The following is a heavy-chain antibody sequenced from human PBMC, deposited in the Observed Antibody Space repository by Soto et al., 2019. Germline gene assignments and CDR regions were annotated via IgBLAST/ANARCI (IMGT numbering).Heavy chain of an antibody. V-gene: IGHV1-2*02. CDR1: GYTFTGYY. D-gene: IGHD6-19*01. Sequence: QVQLVQSGAEVKKPGASVKVSCKASGYTFTGYYIHWVRQAPGQGLEWMGWINPNSGGTNYAQKFRGRVTMTRDTSISTAYMELSRLRSDDTAVYYCARVVPGIAVAGTSRWFDPWGQGTLVTVSS. J-gene: IGHJ5*02. CDR3: ARVVPGIAVAGTSRWFDP. CDR2: INPNSGGT.